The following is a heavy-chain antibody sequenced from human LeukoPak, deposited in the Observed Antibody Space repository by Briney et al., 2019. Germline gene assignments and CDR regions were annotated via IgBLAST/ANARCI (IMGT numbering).Heavy chain of an antibody. J-gene: IGHJ4*02. CDR1: GFTFNNYA. CDR3: ARARVGVAGFFDY. D-gene: IGHD1-26*01. V-gene: IGHV3-23*01. Sequence: PGGSLRLSCAASGFTFNNYAMTWVRQAPGKGLEWVSVINGGSGNSYYADSVKGRFTVSRDNSKNTLYLQMNSLRDEDTAVYYCARARVGVAGFFDYWGQGTLVTVSS. CDR2: INGGSGNS.